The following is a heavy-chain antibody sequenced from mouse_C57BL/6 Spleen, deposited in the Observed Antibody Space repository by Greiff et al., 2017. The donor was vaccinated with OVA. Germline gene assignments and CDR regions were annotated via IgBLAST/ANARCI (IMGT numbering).Heavy chain of an antibody. J-gene: IGHJ3*01. CDR3: ARPSYDYDGAWFAY. CDR2: ISNLAYSI. Sequence: EVKLVESGGGLVQPGGSLKLSCAASGFTFSDYGMAWVRQAPRTGPEWVAFISNLAYSISYADTVTGRFTISRENAKNTLYLDMSSLRSEDTAMYYCARPSYDYDGAWFAYWGQGTLVTVSA. CDR1: GFTFSDYG. D-gene: IGHD2-4*01. V-gene: IGHV5-15*01.